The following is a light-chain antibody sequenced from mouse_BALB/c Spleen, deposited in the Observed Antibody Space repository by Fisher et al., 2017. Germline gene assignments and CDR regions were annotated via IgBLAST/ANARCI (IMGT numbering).Light chain of an antibody. J-gene: IGKJ1*01. CDR3: HQWSSYRT. CDR1: SSVSY. Sequence: IVITQTPAIMSASPGEEITLTCSASSSVSYMHWYQQKSGTSPKLLIYSTSNLASGVPSRFSGSGSGTFYSLTISSVEAEDAADYYCHQWSSYRTFGGGTKLEIK. V-gene: IGKV4-80*01. CDR2: STS.